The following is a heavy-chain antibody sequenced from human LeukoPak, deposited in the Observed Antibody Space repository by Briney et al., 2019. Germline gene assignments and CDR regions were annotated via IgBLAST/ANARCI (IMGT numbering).Heavy chain of an antibody. CDR3: ATIGYCSSTSCHDY. Sequence: GGSLRLSCAASGFTFSSYSMNWVRQAPGKGLEWVSSISSSSSYIYYADSVKGRFTISRDNAKNSLYLQMNSLRAEDTAVYYCATIGYCSSTSCHDYWGQGTLVTVSS. J-gene: IGHJ4*02. V-gene: IGHV3-21*01. CDR2: ISSSSSYI. D-gene: IGHD2-2*01. CDR1: GFTFSSYS.